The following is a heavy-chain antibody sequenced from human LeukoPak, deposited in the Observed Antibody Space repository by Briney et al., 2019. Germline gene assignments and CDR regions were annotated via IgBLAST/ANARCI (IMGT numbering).Heavy chain of an antibody. V-gene: IGHV1-18*01. D-gene: IGHD5-12*01. J-gene: IGHJ4*02. CDR1: GYTFTSYG. CDR2: ISAYNGNA. CDR3: ARDTDIVATIPLFDY. Sequence: ASVKVSCKASGYTFTSYGISWGRQAPGQGLEWMGWISAYNGNANYAQKPQGRVTMTTDTSTSTAYMELRSLRSDDTAVYYCARDTDIVATIPLFDYWGQGTLVTVSS.